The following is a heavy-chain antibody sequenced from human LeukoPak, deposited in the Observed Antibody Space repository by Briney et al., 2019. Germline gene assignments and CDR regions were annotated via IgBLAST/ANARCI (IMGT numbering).Heavy chain of an antibody. CDR3: ALIWFAEFSEFDY. J-gene: IGHJ4*02. D-gene: IGHD3-10*01. CDR2: INPSGGST. Sequence: ASVKVSCRASGYTSTSYYMHWVRRAPGQGLEWMGIINPSGGSTSYAQKFQGRVTMTRDTSTSTVYMELSSLRSEDTAVYYCALIWFAEFSEFDYWGQGTLLTVSS. CDR1: GYTSTSYY. V-gene: IGHV1-46*01.